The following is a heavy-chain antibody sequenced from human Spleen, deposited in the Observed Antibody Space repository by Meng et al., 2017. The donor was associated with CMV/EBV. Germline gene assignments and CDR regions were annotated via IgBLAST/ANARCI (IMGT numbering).Heavy chain of an antibody. V-gene: IGHV3-74*01. CDR3: ASGYTGSYGRFDY. J-gene: IGHJ4*02. D-gene: IGHD1-26*01. Sequence: GESLKISCAGSGFTFSNYWMHWVRQVPGKGLVWVSRINGDGRSTSYADSVKGRFTISRDNAKNTVYLQMDSLGAEDTAVYYCASGYTGSYGRFDYWGQGTLVTVSS. CDR1: GFTFSNYW. CDR2: INGDGRST.